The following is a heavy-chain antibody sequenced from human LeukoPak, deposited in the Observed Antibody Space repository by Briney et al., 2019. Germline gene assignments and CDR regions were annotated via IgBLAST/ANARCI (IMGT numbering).Heavy chain of an antibody. CDR1: GFTFSSYG. CDR3: AKEGRGILWFGELDYFDY. J-gene: IGHJ4*02. D-gene: IGHD3-10*01. V-gene: IGHV3-30*18. Sequence: PGGSLRLSCAASGFTFSSYGMHWVRQAPGKGLEWVAVISYDGSNKYYADSVKGRFTISRDNSKNTLYLQMNSLRAEDTAVYYCAKEGRGILWFGELDYFDYWGQGTLVTASS. CDR2: ISYDGSNK.